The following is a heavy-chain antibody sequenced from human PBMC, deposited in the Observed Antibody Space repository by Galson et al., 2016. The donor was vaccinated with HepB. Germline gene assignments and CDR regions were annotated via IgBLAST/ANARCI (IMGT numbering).Heavy chain of an antibody. D-gene: IGHD5-12*01. CDR1: GFTFGSLW. CDR3: ARDQKYSGTDFYYAMDV. Sequence: SLRLSCAVSGFTFGSLWMTWFRQAPGKGLEWVAVISYDGTRQYYTDSVKGRFTVSRDDPTTSVYLQMTTLRPEDTAVYYCARDQKYSGTDFYYAMDVWGKGATVTVSS. V-gene: IGHV3-30*03. J-gene: IGHJ6*04. CDR2: ISYDGTRQ.